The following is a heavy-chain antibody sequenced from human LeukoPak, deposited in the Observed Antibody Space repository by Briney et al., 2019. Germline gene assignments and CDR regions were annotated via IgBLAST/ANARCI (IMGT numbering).Heavy chain of an antibody. CDR1: GFTFSSYS. CDR3: ASSGSGSAVDY. J-gene: IGHJ4*02. CDR2: ISSSSSYI. V-gene: IGHV3-21*01. D-gene: IGHD3-10*01. Sequence: GGSLRLSCAASGFTFSSYSMNWVRQAPGQGLEWVSSISSSSSYIYYADSVKGRFTISRDNAKNSLYLQMNSLRAEDTAVYYCASSGSGSAVDYWGQGTLVTVSS.